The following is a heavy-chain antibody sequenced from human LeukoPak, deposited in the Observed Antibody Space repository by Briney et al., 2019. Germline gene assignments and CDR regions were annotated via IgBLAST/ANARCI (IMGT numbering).Heavy chain of an antibody. CDR3: ARAIRHNYGDEVRLDY. D-gene: IGHD4-17*01. CDR1: CFIFSSYE. J-gene: IGHJ4*02. CDR2: ISSSGSTI. Sequence: QPGGSLRLSCAACCFIFSSYEMNWLRQAPGKGLEWVSYISSSGSTIYYADSVKGRFTISRDNAKYSRYLQMNSLREDDKTRFYRARAIRHNYGDEVRLDYWGQGTLVTVSS. V-gene: IGHV3-48*03.